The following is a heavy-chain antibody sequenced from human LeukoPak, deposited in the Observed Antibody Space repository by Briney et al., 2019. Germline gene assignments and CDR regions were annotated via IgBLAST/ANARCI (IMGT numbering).Heavy chain of an antibody. V-gene: IGHV1-8*01. CDR1: GYTFTSYD. Sequence: ASVKVSFKASGYTFTSYDINWVRQATGQGLEWMGWMNPNSGNTGYAQKFQGRVTMTRNTSISTAYMELSSLRSEDTAVYYCAKGSWSGNYYYYYMDVWGKGTTVTVSS. CDR2: MNPNSGNT. D-gene: IGHD3-3*01. J-gene: IGHJ6*03. CDR3: AKGSWSGNYYYYYMDV.